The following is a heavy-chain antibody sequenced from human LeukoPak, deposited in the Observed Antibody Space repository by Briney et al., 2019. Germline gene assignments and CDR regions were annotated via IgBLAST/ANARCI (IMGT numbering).Heavy chain of an antibody. CDR3: AREERGYYDSSGYFDY. CDR1: GYTFTGYY. V-gene: IGHV1-2*02. J-gene: IGHJ4*02. Sequence: ASVKASCKASGYTFTGYYMHWVRQAPGQGLEWMGWINPNSGGTNYAQKFQGRVTMTRDTSISTAYMELSRLRSDDTAVYYCAREERGYYDSSGYFDYWGQGTLVTVSS. CDR2: INPNSGGT. D-gene: IGHD3-22*01.